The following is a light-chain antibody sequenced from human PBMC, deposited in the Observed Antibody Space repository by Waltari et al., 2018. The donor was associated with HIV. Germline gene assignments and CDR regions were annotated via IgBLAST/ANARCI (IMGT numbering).Light chain of an antibody. V-gene: IGKV3-15*01. CDR2: GAS. CDR3: QQYNKWPWT. J-gene: IGKJ1*01. Sequence: EVVMTQSPATLSVSPGERATLSCRASQNIANNLTWNQQKPGQPPRLLIFGASTRATGIPARFSGSGSGTEFTLTISSLQSEDFAVYYCQQYNKWPWTFGQGTRVEIK. CDR1: QNIANN.